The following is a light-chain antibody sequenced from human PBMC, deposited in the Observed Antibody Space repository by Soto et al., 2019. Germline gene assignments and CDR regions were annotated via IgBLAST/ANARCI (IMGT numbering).Light chain of an antibody. CDR3: QQSYSTPQT. V-gene: IGKV1-39*01. Sequence: IQMTHSPSSLSASVGDRVTITCRASQSISIYLNWYQQKPGKDPKIMIYDASSLQSGVQSRFSGSGSGTDFTLTISSLQPEDFATYYCQQSYSTPQTFGGGSKVDIK. CDR1: QSISIY. J-gene: IGKJ4*01. CDR2: DAS.